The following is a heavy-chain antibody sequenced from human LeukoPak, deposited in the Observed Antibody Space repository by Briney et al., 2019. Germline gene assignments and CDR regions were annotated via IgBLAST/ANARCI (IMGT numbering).Heavy chain of an antibody. CDR1: GGSLSSYY. CDR2: IYYSGST. V-gene: IGHV4-59*08. Sequence: SETLSLTCTVSGGSLSSYYWSWIRQPPGKGLEWIGYIYYSGSTDYNPSLKSRVTMSVDASKNQFSLKLSSVTAADTAVYYCATLQSSGYDYSDYWGRGILVTVSS. J-gene: IGHJ4*02. D-gene: IGHD3-22*01. CDR3: ATLQSSGYDYSDY.